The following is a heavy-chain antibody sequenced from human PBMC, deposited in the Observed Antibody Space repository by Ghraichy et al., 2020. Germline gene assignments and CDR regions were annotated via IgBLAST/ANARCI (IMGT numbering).Heavy chain of an antibody. D-gene: IGHD2-2*01. CDR2: IWYDGSNK. Sequence: GESLNISCAASGFTFSSYGMHWVRQAPGKGLEWVAVIWYDGSNKYYADSVKGRFTISRDNSKNTLYLQMNSLRAEDTAVYYCARDPLIVVVPAATEPYYYYYYMDVWGKGTTVTVSS. CDR3: ARDPLIVVVPAATEPYYYYYYMDV. V-gene: IGHV3-33*01. CDR1: GFTFSSYG. J-gene: IGHJ6*03.